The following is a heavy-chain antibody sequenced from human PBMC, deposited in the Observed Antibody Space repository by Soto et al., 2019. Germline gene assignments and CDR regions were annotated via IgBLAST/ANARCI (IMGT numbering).Heavy chain of an antibody. CDR2: IYYSGIT. V-gene: IGHV4-59*01. D-gene: IGHD6-19*01. Sequence: PSETLSLTCTVSGGSISSYYWSWIRQPPGKGLEWIGYIYYSGITNYNPSLKSRVTISVETTKNQFSPKLSSVTAADTAWYYCAREGTEGSSGWGVYYYYMDVWGKGTTVTVSS. CDR1: GGSISSYY. J-gene: IGHJ6*03. CDR3: AREGTEGSSGWGVYYYYMDV.